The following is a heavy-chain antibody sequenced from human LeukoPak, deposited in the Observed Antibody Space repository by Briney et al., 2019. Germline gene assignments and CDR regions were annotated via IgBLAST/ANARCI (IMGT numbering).Heavy chain of an antibody. V-gene: IGHV4-59*12. CDR1: GGSISSYY. CDR3: ARGKDYYDSSGYFYYYYYYMDV. CDR2: IYYSGST. Sequence: SETLSLTCTVSGGSISSYYWSWIRQPPGKGLEWIGYIYYSGSTNYNPSLRSRVTISVDASKNQFSLKLSSVTAADTAVYYCARGKDYYDSSGYFYYYYYYMDVWGKGTTVTVSS. D-gene: IGHD3-22*01. J-gene: IGHJ6*03.